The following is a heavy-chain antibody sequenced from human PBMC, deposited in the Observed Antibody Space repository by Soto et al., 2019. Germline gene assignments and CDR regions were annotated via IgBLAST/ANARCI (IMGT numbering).Heavy chain of an antibody. CDR2: IYWDDDK. Sequence: QITLKESGPTLVKPTQTLTLTCTFSGFSLSTSGVGVGWIRQPPGKALEWLALIYWDDDKRYSPALKSRLTITKDTSKHQVDLTMTNMDPVDTATYYCAHRPRARSGYYFYDAFDIWGQGTMVTVSS. D-gene: IGHD3-22*01. CDR1: GFSLSTSGVG. J-gene: IGHJ3*02. V-gene: IGHV2-5*02. CDR3: AHRPRARSGYYFYDAFDI.